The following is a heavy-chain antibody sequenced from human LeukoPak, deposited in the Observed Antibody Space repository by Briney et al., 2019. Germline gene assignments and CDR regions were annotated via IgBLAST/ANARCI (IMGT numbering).Heavy chain of an antibody. J-gene: IGHJ4*02. CDR3: ARLDYYDSSGYYPFDY. V-gene: IGHV5-51*01. CDR2: IYPGDSDT. D-gene: IGHD3-22*01. CDR1: GYSFTSYW. Sequence: GESLKISCKGSGYSFTSYWIGWVRQMPGKGLEWMGIIYPGDSDTRYSPSFQGQVTISADKSISTAYLQWSSLKAPDTAMYYCARLDYYDSSGYYPFDYWGQGTLVTVSS.